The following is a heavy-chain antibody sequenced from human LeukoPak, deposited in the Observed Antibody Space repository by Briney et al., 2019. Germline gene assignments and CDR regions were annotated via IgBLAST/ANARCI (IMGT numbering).Heavy chain of an antibody. D-gene: IGHD3-9*01. CDR1: GGSISSYY. CDR2: VYYSGTT. V-gene: IGHV4-59*08. Sequence: SETLSLTCTVSGGSISSYYWSWIRQPPGKGLEWIGYVYYSGTTNYNPSLESRVTISVDTSKNQFSLKLSSVTAADTAVYYCARLTVDYDILTWGQGTLVTVSS. J-gene: IGHJ4*02. CDR3: ARLTVDYDILT.